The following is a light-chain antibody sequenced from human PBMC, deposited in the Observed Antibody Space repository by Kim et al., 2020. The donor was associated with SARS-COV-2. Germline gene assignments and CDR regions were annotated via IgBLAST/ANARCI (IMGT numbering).Light chain of an antibody. CDR2: DNN. J-gene: IGLJ3*02. CDR3: ETWDSSLTVVM. Sequence: QSVLTQPPSVSAAPGQKATISCSGSSSNIGNNYVAWYQHLPGTAPKLLIYDNNKRPSGIPDRFSGAKSGTSATLSITGLQTGDEADYFCETWDSSLTVVMFGGGTKVTVL. CDR1: SSNIGNNY. V-gene: IGLV1-51*01.